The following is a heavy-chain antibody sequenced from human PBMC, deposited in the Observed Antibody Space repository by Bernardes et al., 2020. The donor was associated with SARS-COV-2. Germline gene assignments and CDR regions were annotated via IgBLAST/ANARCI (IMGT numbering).Heavy chain of an antibody. J-gene: IGHJ4*02. D-gene: IGHD6-19*01. CDR3: ARIGYSSGYYYFDH. V-gene: IGHV2-70*04. CDR2: IDWDEDK. CDR1: GFSLSNTGMR. Sequence: SGPTLVKPTQTLTLTCTFSGFSLSNTGMRVSWIRQPPGKALEWLARIDWDEDKVYSTSLKTRLTISKDTSKNQVVLTMTNMDPVDTATYYCARIGYSSGYYYFDHWGQGALVTVSS.